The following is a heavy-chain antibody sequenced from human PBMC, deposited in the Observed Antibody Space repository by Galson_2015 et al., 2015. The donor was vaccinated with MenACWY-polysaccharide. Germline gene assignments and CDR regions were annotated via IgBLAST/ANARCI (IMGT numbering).Heavy chain of an antibody. V-gene: IGHV3-23*01. D-gene: IGHD6-13*01. CDR1: GFSFSANG. CDR2: SGSGGGL. J-gene: IGHJ4*02. Sequence: SLRLSCAASGFSFSANGTSWVRQAPGRGLEWVSGSGSGGGLYYADSVKGRFTVSRDNSKNTLYLQMNNLRAEDTAVYNCAKVGPRSSWTMGIDYWGQGTLVTVSS. CDR3: AKVGPRSSWTMGIDY.